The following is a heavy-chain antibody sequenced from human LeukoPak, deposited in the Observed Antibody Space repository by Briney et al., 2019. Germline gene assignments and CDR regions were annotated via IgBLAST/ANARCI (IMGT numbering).Heavy chain of an antibody. Sequence: QSGGSLRLSCAASGFTFSSYNMNWVRQAPGKGLEWVSYISSSSSTIYYADSVKGRFTISRDNAKNSLYLQMNSLRAEDTAVYYCARAPHYDILTGYPYYFDYWGQGTLVTVSS. J-gene: IGHJ4*02. CDR2: ISSSSSTI. CDR3: ARAPHYDILTGYPYYFDY. CDR1: GFTFSSYN. D-gene: IGHD3-9*01. V-gene: IGHV3-48*01.